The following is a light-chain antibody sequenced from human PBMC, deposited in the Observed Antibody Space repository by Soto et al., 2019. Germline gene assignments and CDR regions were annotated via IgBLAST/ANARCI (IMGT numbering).Light chain of an antibody. J-gene: IGKJ1*01. V-gene: IGKV3-20*01. Sequence: EIVLTQSPGTLSLSPGERPTLSCRASQSVSGSYLAWYQQKPGQAPRXXIYGASSRATGIPDRFSGSGSGTDLTLTISRLEPEDFEVYYCQQYGSSPPTFGQGTKVDIK. CDR1: QSVSGSY. CDR3: QQYGSSPPT. CDR2: GAS.